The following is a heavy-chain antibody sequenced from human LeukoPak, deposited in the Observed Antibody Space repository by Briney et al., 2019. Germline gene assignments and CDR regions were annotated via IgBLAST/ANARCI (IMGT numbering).Heavy chain of an antibody. CDR1: GGSFSGYY. Sequence: PSETLSLTCAVYGGSFSGYYWSWIRQPPGKGPEWIGEINHSGSTNYNPSLKSRVTISVDTSKNQFSLKLSSVTAADTAVYYCARGPPYSSSWYRYFQHWGQGTLVTVSS. CDR3: ARGPPYSSSWYRYFQH. CDR2: INHSGST. J-gene: IGHJ1*01. V-gene: IGHV4-34*01. D-gene: IGHD6-13*01.